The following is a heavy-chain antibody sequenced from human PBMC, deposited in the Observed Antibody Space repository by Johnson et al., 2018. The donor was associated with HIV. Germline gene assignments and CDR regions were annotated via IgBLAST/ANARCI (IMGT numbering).Heavy chain of an antibody. CDR2: ISWDGGRP. V-gene: IGHV3-43*01. J-gene: IGHJ3*02. CDR3: QACRDGYNYETDGFDI. Sequence: VQLVESGGVVVQPGGSLRLSCAASGFTFDDYTMHWVRQAPGKGLEWVSLISWDGGRPYYADSVKGRFTISRDNSKNSLYLQMNSLRTEDTALYFCQACRDGYNYETDGFDIWGQGTMVTVSS. CDR1: GFTFDDYT. D-gene: IGHD5-24*01.